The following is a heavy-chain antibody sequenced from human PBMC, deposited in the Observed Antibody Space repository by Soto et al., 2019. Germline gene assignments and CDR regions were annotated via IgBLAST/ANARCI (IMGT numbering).Heavy chain of an antibody. CDR3: ARAAIHGSSWYFWFDP. J-gene: IGHJ5*02. CDR2: IIPMFGTT. Sequence: SVEVSCKTSGGAFSRHSINWVRQAPGEGLEWMGGIIPMFGTTNYAQKFKGRVTTSADESTSTAYMELSSLRSEDAAVYYCARAAIHGSSWYFWFDPWGQGTLVTVSS. V-gene: IGHV1-69*13. CDR1: GGAFSRHS. D-gene: IGHD6-13*01.